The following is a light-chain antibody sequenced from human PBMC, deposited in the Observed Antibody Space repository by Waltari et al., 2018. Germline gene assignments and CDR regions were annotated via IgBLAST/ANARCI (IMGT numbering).Light chain of an antibody. CDR2: DAS. Sequence: EIVLTQSPATLSLSPGERVTLSCRASQSVSSQLAWYQQKPGQAPRLRIYDASDRATGIPARLSGSGSGTDFTLTISSLEPEDLAVYYCQQRYSWPRTFGQGTKLEIK. CDR1: QSVSSQ. J-gene: IGKJ2*01. V-gene: IGKV3-11*01. CDR3: QQRYSWPRT.